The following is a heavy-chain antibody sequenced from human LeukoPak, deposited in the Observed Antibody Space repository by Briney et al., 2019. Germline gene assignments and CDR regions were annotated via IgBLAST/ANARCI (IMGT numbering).Heavy chain of an antibody. CDR2: VYSSGST. CDR1: GDSIDNPTFY. D-gene: IGHD3-10*01. Sequence: SQTLSLTCAVSGDSIDNPTFYWSWVRQPGGEGLEWIGRVYSSGSTNYNPSLQSRLTISVDSSKNQFSLRLNSVTAADTAVYYCVGIGITEPRLEYWGQGTLVSVSS. J-gene: IGHJ4*02. V-gene: IGHV4-61*02. CDR3: VGIGITEPRLEY.